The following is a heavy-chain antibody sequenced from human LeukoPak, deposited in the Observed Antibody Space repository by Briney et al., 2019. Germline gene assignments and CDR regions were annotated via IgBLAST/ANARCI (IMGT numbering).Heavy chain of an antibody. J-gene: IGHJ6*03. CDR2: ISYDGSNK. CDR3: ARGELVRLYYYYMDV. D-gene: IGHD6-13*01. Sequence: GGSLRLSCAASGFTFSSYAMHWVRQAPGKGLEWVAVISYDGSNKYYADSVKGRFTISRDNSKNTLYLQMNSLRAEDTAVYYCARGELVRLYYYYMDVWGKGTTVTVSS. V-gene: IGHV3-30-3*01. CDR1: GFTFSSYA.